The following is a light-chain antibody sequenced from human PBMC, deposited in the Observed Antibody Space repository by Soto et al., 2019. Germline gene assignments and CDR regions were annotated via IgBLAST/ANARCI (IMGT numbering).Light chain of an antibody. CDR3: QQRGNWPLT. V-gene: IGKV3-11*01. J-gene: IGKJ4*01. Sequence: EIVLTQSPATLSLSPGERATLSCRASQSFTNSLAWYQQRPGQAPRLLIYDASNRATGIPARFSGSGSGTDFTLTISSLEPEDFAVYYCQQRGNWPLTFGGGTKVEI. CDR2: DAS. CDR1: QSFTNS.